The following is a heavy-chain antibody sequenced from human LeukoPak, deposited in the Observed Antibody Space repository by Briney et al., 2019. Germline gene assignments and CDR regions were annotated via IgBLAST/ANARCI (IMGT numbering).Heavy chain of an antibody. D-gene: IGHD4-11*01. CDR3: ARDSRERPTTVTTIGWSVWFDP. J-gene: IGHJ5*02. CDR2: IYTSGST. V-gene: IGHV4-61*02. CDR1: GGSISSGSYY. Sequence: PSETLSLTCTVSGGSISSGSYYWSWIRQPAGKGLEWIGRIYTSGSTNYNPSLKSRVTISVDTSKNQFSLKLSSVTAADTAVYYCARDSRERPTTVTTIGWSVWFDPWGQGTLVTVSS.